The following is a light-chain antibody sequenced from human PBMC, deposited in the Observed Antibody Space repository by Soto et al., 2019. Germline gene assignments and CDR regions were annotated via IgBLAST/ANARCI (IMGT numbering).Light chain of an antibody. CDR3: AAWDDSLNAMV. Sequence: QSVLTQPPSASGTPGQRVTLSCSGSDSNIGSNSVSWYQQLPGTAPRVLIYRDHQRPSGVPDRFSGSKSGTSASLAISGLQSEDEADYYCAAWDDSLNAMVFGGGAQLTVL. CDR2: RDH. V-gene: IGLV1-44*01. J-gene: IGLJ2*01. CDR1: DSNIGSNS.